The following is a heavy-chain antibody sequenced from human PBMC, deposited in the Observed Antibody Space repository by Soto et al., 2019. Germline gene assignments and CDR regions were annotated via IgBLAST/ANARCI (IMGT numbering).Heavy chain of an antibody. V-gene: IGHV3-23*01. J-gene: IGHJ3*02. CDR1: GFAFSSYA. CDR2: ISGSGGST. Sequence: PGGSLRLSCAASGFAFSSYAMSWVRQAPGKGLEWVSAISGSGGSTYYADSVKGRFTISRDNSKNTLYLQMNSLRAEDTAVYYCAKQKGGFHDAFDIWGQGKMVTVSS. CDR3: AKQKGGFHDAFDI. D-gene: IGHD2-15*01.